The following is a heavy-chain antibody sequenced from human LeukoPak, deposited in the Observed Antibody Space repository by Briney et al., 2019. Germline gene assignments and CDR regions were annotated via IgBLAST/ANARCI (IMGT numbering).Heavy chain of an antibody. J-gene: IGHJ3*02. Sequence: GGSLRLSCATSGLTFTNAWMSWFRQAPGKGLEWVGRIKSKTDGGTSDYAAPVQGRFTISRDDSKNTLYLQMDSLKIEDTAVYYCATDPGEWEPIWGQGTMVTVSS. CDR3: ATDPGEWEPI. CDR1: GLTFTNAW. D-gene: IGHD1-26*01. CDR2: IKSKTDGGTS. V-gene: IGHV3-15*01.